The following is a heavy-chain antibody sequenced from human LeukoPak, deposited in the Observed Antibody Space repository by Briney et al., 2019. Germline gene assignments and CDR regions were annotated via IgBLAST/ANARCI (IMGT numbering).Heavy chain of an antibody. V-gene: IGHV4-38-2*01. Sequence: SETLSLTCAVSGYSISSGYYCGWIRQPPGKGLEWIGSIYHSGSTYYNPSLKSRVTISLDTSRNQFSLKLSSVTAADTAVYHCARHGGKNYDFWSGFYPGDAFDIWGQGTMVTVSS. CDR2: IYHSGST. CDR1: GYSISSGYY. J-gene: IGHJ3*02. CDR3: ARHGGKNYDFWSGFYPGDAFDI. D-gene: IGHD3-3*01.